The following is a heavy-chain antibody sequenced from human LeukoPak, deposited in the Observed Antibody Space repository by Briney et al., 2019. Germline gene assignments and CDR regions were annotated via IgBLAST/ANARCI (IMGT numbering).Heavy chain of an antibody. V-gene: IGHV3-11*01. CDR2: ISSSGSTI. CDR3: AKDILPTTVTTGSPWSGYFQH. Sequence: NPGGSLRLSCAASGFTFSDYYMSWIRQAPGKGLEWVSYISSSGSTIYYADSVKGRFTISRDNAKNSLYLQMNSLRAEDTALYYCAKDILPTTVTTGSPWSGYFQHWGQGTLVTVSS. J-gene: IGHJ1*01. D-gene: IGHD4-17*01. CDR1: GFTFSDYY.